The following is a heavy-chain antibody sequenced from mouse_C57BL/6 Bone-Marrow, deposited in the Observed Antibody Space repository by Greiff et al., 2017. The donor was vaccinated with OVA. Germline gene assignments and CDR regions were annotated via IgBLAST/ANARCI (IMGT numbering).Heavy chain of an antibody. V-gene: IGHV1-64*01. Sequence: QVQLQQPGAELVKPGASVKLSCKASGYTFTSYWMHWVKQRPGQGLEWIGRIHPNSGSTNYNEKFKSKATLTVDKSSSTAYMQLSSLTSEDSAVYYCARQGDYDGIDYWGQGTTLSVSS. J-gene: IGHJ2*01. CDR1: GYTFTSYW. D-gene: IGHD2-4*01. CDR3: ARQGDYDGIDY. CDR2: IHPNSGST.